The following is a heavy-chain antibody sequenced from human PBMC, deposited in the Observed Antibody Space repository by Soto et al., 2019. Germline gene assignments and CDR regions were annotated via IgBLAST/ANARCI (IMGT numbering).Heavy chain of an antibody. J-gene: IGHJ5*02. V-gene: IGHV1-69*06. D-gene: IGHD2-2*02. CDR3: VREGIVVVPAAIGNWFDP. Sequence: SVKVSCRASGGIFSSYAISWVRQAPGQGLEWMGGIIPIFGTANYAQKFQGRVTITADKSTSTAYMELSSLRSEDTAVYYCVREGIVVVPAAIGNWFDPWGQGTLVTVSS. CDR1: GGIFSSYA. CDR2: IIPIFGTA.